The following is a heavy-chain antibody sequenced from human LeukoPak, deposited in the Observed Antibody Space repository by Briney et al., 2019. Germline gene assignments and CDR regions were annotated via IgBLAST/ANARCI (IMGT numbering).Heavy chain of an antibody. CDR3: ARANFHDAFDI. J-gene: IGHJ3*02. CDR1: GFTVSSIY. V-gene: IGHV3-66*01. Sequence: GGSLRLSCAASGFTVSSIYMSWVRQAPGQGLEWGSVIYSGGSTYYADSVKGRFTISRDNSKITLYLQMNSLRAEDTAVYYCARANFHDAFDIWGQGTMVTVSS. CDR2: IYSGGST.